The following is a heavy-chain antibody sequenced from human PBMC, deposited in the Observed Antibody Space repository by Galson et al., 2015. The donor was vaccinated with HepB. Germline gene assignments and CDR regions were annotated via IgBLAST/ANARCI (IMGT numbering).Heavy chain of an antibody. CDR2: ITSSSSTI. CDR3: ARGDYSNPYYYYYMDV. Sequence: SLRLSCAASGFTFSSYVMNWVRQAPGKGLEWVSYITSSSSTIYYADSVKGRFTISRDNAKNSLFLQVNSLRAEDTAVYYCARGDYSNPYYYYYMDVWGKGTTVTVSS. J-gene: IGHJ6*03. D-gene: IGHD4-11*01. CDR1: GFTFSSYV. V-gene: IGHV3-48*01.